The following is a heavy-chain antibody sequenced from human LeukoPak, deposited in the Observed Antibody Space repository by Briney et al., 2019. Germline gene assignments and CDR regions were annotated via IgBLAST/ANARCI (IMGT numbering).Heavy chain of an antibody. J-gene: IGHJ5*02. CDR3: ARGSDILTGYYKGWFDP. V-gene: IGHV1-8*01. CDR1: GDTFTNYD. D-gene: IGHD3-9*01. CDR2: MNPNSANT. Sequence: ASVKVSCKASGDTFTNYDINWVRQATGQGLEWMGWMNPNSANTAYAPKFQGRVTMTRNTSISTAYMELSSLRSEDTAVYYCARGSDILTGYYKGWFDPWGQGTLVTVSS.